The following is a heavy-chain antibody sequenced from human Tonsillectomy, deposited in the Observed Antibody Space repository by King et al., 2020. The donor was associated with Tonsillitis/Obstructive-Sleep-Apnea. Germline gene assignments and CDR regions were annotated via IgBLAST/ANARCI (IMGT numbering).Heavy chain of an antibody. V-gene: IGHV3-49*04. CDR1: GFIFGDYG. Sequence: VQLVESGGDLVQPGRSLRISCTASGFIFGDYGMSWVRQAPGKGLEWVAFIKSKTYGGTTHYGASVEGRFTISRDDSKSIAYLQMNSLKTEDTGVYYCTRDPVIAARYHGVYVWGQGTTVTVSS. D-gene: IGHD2-15*01. CDR2: IKSKTYGGTT. CDR3: TRDPVIAARYHGVYV. J-gene: IGHJ6*02.